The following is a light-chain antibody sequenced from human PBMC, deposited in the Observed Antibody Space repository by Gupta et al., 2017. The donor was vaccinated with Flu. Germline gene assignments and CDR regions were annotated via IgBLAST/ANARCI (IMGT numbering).Light chain of an antibody. Sequence: QSVLTQPPSVSAAPGQNVTISCSESSSNIGDNYVLWYQQLPGTAPKLLIYENSEQPSGIPARFSGSRSGTSATLGSTGLQTGDEADYYCGTWDSSINIGVFGGGTKVTVL. V-gene: IGLV1-51*02. CDR1: SSNIGDNY. J-gene: IGLJ3*02. CDR2: ENS. CDR3: GTWDSSINIGV.